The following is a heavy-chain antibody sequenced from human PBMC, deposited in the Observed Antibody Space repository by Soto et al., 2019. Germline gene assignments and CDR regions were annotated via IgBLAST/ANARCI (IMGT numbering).Heavy chain of an antibody. CDR1: GGSISSYY. D-gene: IGHD6-19*01. Sequence: TSETLSLTCTVSGGSISSYYWSWIRQPPGKGLEWIGYIYYSGSTNYNPSLKSRVTISVDTSKNQFSLKLSSVTAADTAVYYCARQGSGWYWFDPWGQGTLVTVSS. J-gene: IGHJ5*02. CDR2: IYYSGST. V-gene: IGHV4-59*08. CDR3: ARQGSGWYWFDP.